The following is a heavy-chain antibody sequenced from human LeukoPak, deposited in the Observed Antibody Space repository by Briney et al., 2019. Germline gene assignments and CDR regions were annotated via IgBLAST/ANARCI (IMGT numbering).Heavy chain of an antibody. J-gene: IGHJ5*02. V-gene: IGHV5-51*01. CDR1: GNSFTSYW. Sequence: GESLKISCKGSGNSFTSYWIGWLRQMPGKGLEWMGIIYPGDSDTRYSPSFPGQVTFSADRSTSTAYLQWSSLRASDTAMYYCARLGGVLAPFDPWGQGTLVTVSS. D-gene: IGHD3-10*01. CDR2: IYPGDSDT. CDR3: ARLGGVLAPFDP.